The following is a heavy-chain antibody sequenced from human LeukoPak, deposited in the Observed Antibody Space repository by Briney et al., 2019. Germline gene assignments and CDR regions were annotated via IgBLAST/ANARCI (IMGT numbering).Heavy chain of an antibody. CDR1: GPTFSSYW. J-gene: IGHJ6*03. CDR3: ARVGYYYDSSGYYEGDYFYMDV. Sequence: GGSLRLSCAASGPTFSSYWMSWVRQAPGMGLEWVANRKQDGSEKYYVDSVKGRFTISRDNAKNSLYLQMSSLRDEDTAVYYCARVGYYYDSSGYYEGDYFYMDVWGKGTTVTVSS. V-gene: IGHV3-7*01. CDR2: RKQDGSEK. D-gene: IGHD3-22*01.